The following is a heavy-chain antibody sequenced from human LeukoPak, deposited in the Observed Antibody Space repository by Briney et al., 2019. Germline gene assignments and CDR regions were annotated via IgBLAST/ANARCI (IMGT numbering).Heavy chain of an antibody. CDR3: VKDGGRTYYYDSSGQN. CDR2: ISSNGGST. Sequence: GGSLRLSCAASGFTFSSHAMSWVRQAPGKGLEYVSAISSNGGSTYCADSVKGRFTISRDNSKNTLYLQMSSLRAEDTAVYYCVKDGGRTYYYDSSGQNWGQGTLVTVSS. V-gene: IGHV3-64D*06. D-gene: IGHD3-22*01. CDR1: GFTFSSHA. J-gene: IGHJ4*02.